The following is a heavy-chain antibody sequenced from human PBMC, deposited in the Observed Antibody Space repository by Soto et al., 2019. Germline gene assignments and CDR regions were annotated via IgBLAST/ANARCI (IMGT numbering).Heavy chain of an antibody. D-gene: IGHD2-2*01. V-gene: IGHV3-15*01. CDR1: GFTFSNAC. CDR2: MKSKTDGGTT. J-gene: IGHJ5*02. Sequence: PGGSLRLSCAASGFTFSNACMSWVRQTPGKGLEWVGRMKSKTDGGTTDYAAPVKCRFTISRDDSKDTLYLDMTSLKTEDTAVYFCTTGGDIVVVAAATGPDNWFDPWGQGTLVTVSS. CDR3: TTGGDIVVVAAATGPDNWFDP.